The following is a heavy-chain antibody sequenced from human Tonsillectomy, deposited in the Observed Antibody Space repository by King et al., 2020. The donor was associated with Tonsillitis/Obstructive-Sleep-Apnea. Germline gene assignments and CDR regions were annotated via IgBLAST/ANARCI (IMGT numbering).Heavy chain of an antibody. J-gene: IGHJ6*03. V-gene: IGHV3-30*01. Sequence: VQLVESGGGVVQPGRSLRLSCAASGFTFSSYAVHWVRQAPGKGLEWGAVISYDCSSKNYADSVKGRFTISRDNSKNTLYLQMTSLRAEDTAVYYCATYSSNWGDNYDYYMDVWGKGTTVTVSS. CDR3: ATYSSNWGDNYDYYMDV. D-gene: IGHD6-13*01. CDR2: ISYDCSSK. CDR1: GFTFSSYA.